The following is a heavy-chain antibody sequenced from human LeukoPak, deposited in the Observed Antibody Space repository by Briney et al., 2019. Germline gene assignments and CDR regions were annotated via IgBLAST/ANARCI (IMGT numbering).Heavy chain of an antibody. V-gene: IGHV3-23*01. CDR3: AKWGDSDVLTGYYVSDY. D-gene: IGHD3-9*01. J-gene: IGHJ4*02. CDR1: GFTFSNYA. CDR2: ITGSGGNT. Sequence: GGSLRLSCSASGFTFSNYAMSWVRQAPGKGLEWVSAITGSGGNTYYADSVKVRFTISRDNSKNTVFLQMNSLRAEDTAVYYCAKWGDSDVLTGYYVSDYWGQGTLVTVSS.